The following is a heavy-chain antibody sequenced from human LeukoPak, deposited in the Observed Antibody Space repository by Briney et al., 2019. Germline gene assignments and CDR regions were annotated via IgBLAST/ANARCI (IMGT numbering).Heavy chain of an antibody. CDR3: AKSLGYSNYLFDY. D-gene: IGHD4-11*01. Sequence: GRSLRLSCAASGFTFDDYAMHWVRQAPGKGLEWVSGISWNSGSIGYADSVKGRFTISRDNAKNSPYLQMNSLRAEDTALYYCAKSLGYSNYLFDYWGQGTLVTVSS. J-gene: IGHJ4*02. V-gene: IGHV3-9*01. CDR2: ISWNSGSI. CDR1: GFTFDDYA.